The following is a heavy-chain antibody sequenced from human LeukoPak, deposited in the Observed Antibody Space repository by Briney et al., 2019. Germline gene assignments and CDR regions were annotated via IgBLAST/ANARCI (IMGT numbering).Heavy chain of an antibody. J-gene: IGHJ6*02. V-gene: IGHV3-66*01. CDR2: IYSDGTT. CDR3: ARDLRGVAVFSDYYGMDV. CDR1: GFTVTNNY. Sequence: GGSLRLSCAASGFTVTNNYMSWVRQAPGKGLEWVSVIYSDGTTYYADSVKGRFTISRDNSKNTLYLQMNTLRAEDTAVYYCARDLRGVAVFSDYYGMDVWGQGTTVTVSS.